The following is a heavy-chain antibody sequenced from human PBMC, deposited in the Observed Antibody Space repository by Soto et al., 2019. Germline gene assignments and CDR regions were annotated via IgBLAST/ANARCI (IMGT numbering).Heavy chain of an antibody. CDR1: XXSXXXXXXX. J-gene: IGHJ5*02. CDR3: XXSNWFDP. V-gene: IGHV4-39*01. Sequence: QLQLQESGPGLVKPSETLSLTCTVSXXSXXXXXXXXGWIRQPPVKGLEWIGRIYYSGSTYYNPXXXXXXXXXXXXXXXXXXXXXXXXXXXXXXXXXXXXSNWFDPWGQGTLVTVSS. CDR2: IYYSGST.